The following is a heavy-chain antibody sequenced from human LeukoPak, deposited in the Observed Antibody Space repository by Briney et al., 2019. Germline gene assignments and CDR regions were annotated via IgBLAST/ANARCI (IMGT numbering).Heavy chain of an antibody. V-gene: IGHV3-21*01. CDR3: ARGYSSSWLVPFDY. Sequence: KPGGSLRLSCAASGFTFSSYSMNGVRQAPGKGLEWVSSISSSSSYIYYADSVKGRFTISRDNAKNSLYLQMNSLRAEDTAVYYCARGYSSSWLVPFDYWGQGTLVTVSS. J-gene: IGHJ4*02. CDR1: GFTFSSYS. CDR2: ISSSSSYI. D-gene: IGHD6-13*01.